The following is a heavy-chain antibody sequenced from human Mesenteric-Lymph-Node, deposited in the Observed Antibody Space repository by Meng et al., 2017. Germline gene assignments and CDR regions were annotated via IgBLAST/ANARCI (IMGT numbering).Heavy chain of an antibody. V-gene: IGHV3-23*01. Sequence: GGSLRLFCAASGFSFSDQSMSWVRQALGKGLEWVSVILDIDGNEYYADSVKGRFTISRDNSRNTLYLQMSSLRVDDTAVYYCANRAWLESWGQGTLVTVSA. CDR3: ANRAWLES. J-gene: IGHJ5*01. CDR1: GFSFSDQS. CDR2: ILDIDGNE. D-gene: IGHD3-10*01.